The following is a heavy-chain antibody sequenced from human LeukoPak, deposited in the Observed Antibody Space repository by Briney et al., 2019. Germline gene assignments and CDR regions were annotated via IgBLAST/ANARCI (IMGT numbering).Heavy chain of an antibody. CDR1: GYTLTELS. CDR3: ALVTPYNAHFDY. Sequence: ASVKVSCKVSGYTLTELSMHWVRQAPGKGLEWMGGFDPEDGETVYAQKFQGRVTMTEDTSTDTAYMELSSLRSEDTAVYYCALVTPYNAHFDYWGQGTLVTVSS. J-gene: IGHJ4*02. V-gene: IGHV1-24*01. D-gene: IGHD4-23*01. CDR2: FDPEDGET.